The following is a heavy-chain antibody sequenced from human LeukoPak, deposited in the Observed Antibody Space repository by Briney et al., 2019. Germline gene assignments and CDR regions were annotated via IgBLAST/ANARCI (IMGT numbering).Heavy chain of an antibody. V-gene: IGHV3-33*01. D-gene: IGHD6-13*01. CDR2: IWYDGSRI. CDR3: ARRGDSSSWLNY. Sequence: GGSLRLSCAASGFTFSSYGMHWVRQAPGKGLEWVAVIWYDGSRIYYADSVKGRFTISRDNSQNTLFLQMDSLRAEDTAVYYCARRGDSSSWLNYWGQGTLVTVSS. CDR1: GFTFSSYG. J-gene: IGHJ4*02.